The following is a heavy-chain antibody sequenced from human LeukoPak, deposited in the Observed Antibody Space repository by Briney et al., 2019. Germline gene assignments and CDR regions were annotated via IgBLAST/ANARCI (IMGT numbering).Heavy chain of an antibody. Sequence: ESGPTLLKPTQTLTLTCTFSGFSLSTSGMCVSWIRQPPRKALERLARIDWNDDKYYSTSLKTRHTISKDTSKNQVVLTMTSMYPVDTATYYCARIPHAVAGHIDYWGQGTLVTVSS. D-gene: IGHD6-19*01. CDR2: IDWNDDK. V-gene: IGHV2-70*11. CDR1: GFSLSTSGMC. CDR3: ARIPHAVAGHIDY. J-gene: IGHJ4*02.